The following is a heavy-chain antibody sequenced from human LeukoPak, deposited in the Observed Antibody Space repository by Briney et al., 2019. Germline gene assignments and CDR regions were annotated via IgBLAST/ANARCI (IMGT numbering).Heavy chain of an antibody. CDR3: ARVGAGTLAARAFDY. Sequence: SLRLSCAASGFTFSSYWMSWVRQAPGKGLEWVANIKQDGSEKYYVDSVKGRFTISRDNAKNSLYLQMNSLRAEDTAVYYCARVGAGTLAARAFDYWGQGTLVTVSS. V-gene: IGHV3-7*04. CDR2: IKQDGSEK. CDR1: GFTFSSYW. D-gene: IGHD6-6*01. J-gene: IGHJ4*02.